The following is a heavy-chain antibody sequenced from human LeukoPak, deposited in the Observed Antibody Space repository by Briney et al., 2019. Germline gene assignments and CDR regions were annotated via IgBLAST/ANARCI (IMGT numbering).Heavy chain of an antibody. Sequence: PSETLSVTCTVSGASISSDTYFWSWIRQPAGKGLEWIGRISSTGRTDYNPSLTSRVTISVDTSKNQFSLKLSSVTAADTAVYYCARVDTVTTWGFDYWGQGTLVTVSS. D-gene: IGHD4-17*01. J-gene: IGHJ4*02. V-gene: IGHV4-61*02. CDR3: ARVDTVTTWGFDY. CDR1: GASISSDTYF. CDR2: ISSTGRT.